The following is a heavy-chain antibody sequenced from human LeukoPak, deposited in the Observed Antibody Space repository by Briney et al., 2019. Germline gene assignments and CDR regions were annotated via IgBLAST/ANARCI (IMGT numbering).Heavy chain of an antibody. D-gene: IGHD3-3*01. CDR1: GINVSSSY. Sequence: GGSLRPSCAASGINVSSSYLSWVRQVPGKGLEWVSFINSGGGTYSTDSVKGRFTISRDNSKNMLYLQMNSLRAEDTAVYYCAGYSSGYYLDYWGQGTLVTVSS. V-gene: IGHV3-53*01. J-gene: IGHJ4*02. CDR2: INSGGGT. CDR3: AGYSSGYYLDY.